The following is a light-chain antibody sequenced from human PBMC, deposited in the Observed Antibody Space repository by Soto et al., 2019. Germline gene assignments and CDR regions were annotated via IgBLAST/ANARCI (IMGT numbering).Light chain of an antibody. V-gene: IGLV2-14*01. Sequence: QSVLAQPASVSGSPGQSITISCTGTSSDVGGYNYVSWYQQHPGKAPKLMIYEVSNRPSGVSNRFPGSKSGNTASLTISGLQAEDEADYYCSSYTSRSTLYVFGTGTKVTV. CDR2: EVS. J-gene: IGLJ1*01. CDR1: SSDVGGYNY. CDR3: SSYTSRSTLYV.